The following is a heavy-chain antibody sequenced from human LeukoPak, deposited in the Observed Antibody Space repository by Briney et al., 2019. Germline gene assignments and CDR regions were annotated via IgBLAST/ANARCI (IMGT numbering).Heavy chain of an antibody. CDR3: ARDELSGSSPSINWFDP. V-gene: IGHV1-69*06. CDR1: GGTFSSYA. Sequence: ASVKVSCKASGGTFSSYAISWVRQAPGQGLEWMGGIIPIFGTANYAQKFQGRVTITADKSTSTAYMELSSLRSDDTAVYYCARDELSGSSPSINWFDPWGQGTLVTVSS. CDR2: IIPIFGTA. J-gene: IGHJ5*02. D-gene: IGHD6-6*01.